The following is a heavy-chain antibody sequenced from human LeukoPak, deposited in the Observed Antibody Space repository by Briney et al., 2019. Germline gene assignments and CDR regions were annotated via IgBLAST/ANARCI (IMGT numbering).Heavy chain of an antibody. CDR1: GNYW. J-gene: IGHJ4*02. D-gene: IGHD2-2*02. CDR2: ISYDGSNK. Sequence: AGGSLRLSCAASGNYWMHWVRQAPGKGLEWVAVISYDGSNKYYADSVKGRFTISRDNSKNTLYLQMNSLRAEDTAVYYCARGYCSSTSCYTLDYWGQGTLVTVSS. CDR3: ARGYCSSTSCYTLDY. V-gene: IGHV3-30-3*01.